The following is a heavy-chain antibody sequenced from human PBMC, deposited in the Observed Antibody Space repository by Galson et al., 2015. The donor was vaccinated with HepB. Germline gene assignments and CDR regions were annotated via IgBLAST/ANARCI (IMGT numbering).Heavy chain of an antibody. Sequence: SVKVSCKVSGYTLSELSMHWVRQAPGKGLEWMGGFDPEDGETINAQNFQGRVTMTEDRSTDTVYMELSSLRSEDTAVYYCATPRAYCSGDSCRVFDYWGQGTLVTVSS. V-gene: IGHV1-24*01. CDR3: ATPRAYCSGDSCRVFDY. CDR2: FDPEDGET. D-gene: IGHD2-15*01. J-gene: IGHJ4*02. CDR1: GYTLSELS.